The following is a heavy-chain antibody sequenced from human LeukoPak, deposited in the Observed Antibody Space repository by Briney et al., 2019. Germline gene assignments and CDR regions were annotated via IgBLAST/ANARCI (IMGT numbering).Heavy chain of an antibody. Sequence: SSQTLSLTCTVSGGSISSGDYYWSWIRQPPGEGLEWLWYIYYSGSTYYNPSLTSRVTISVDTSKNQFPLKLSSVTAADTAVYYCARAMIVPIWFDYWGQGTLVTVSS. D-gene: IGHD3-22*01. J-gene: IGHJ4*02. CDR2: IYYSGST. V-gene: IGHV4-30-4*01. CDR3: ARAMIVPIWFDY. CDR1: GGSISSGDYY.